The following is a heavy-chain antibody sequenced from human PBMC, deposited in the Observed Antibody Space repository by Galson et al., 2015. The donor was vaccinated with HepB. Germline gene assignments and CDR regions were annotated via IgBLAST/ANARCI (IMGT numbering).Heavy chain of an antibody. J-gene: IGHJ4*02. CDR2: TYYRSKWYN. Sequence: CPISGDSVASNSAAWNWIRQSPPRGLEWLGRTYYRSKWYNDYAVSVKSRIIINPDTSKNQLSLQLNSVTPEDTAVYYCARARPYYFDSWGQGTLVTVSS. CDR1: GDSVASNSAA. V-gene: IGHV6-1*01. CDR3: ARARPYYFDS.